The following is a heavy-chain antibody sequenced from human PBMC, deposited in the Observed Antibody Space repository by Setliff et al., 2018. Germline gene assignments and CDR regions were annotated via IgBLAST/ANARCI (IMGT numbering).Heavy chain of an antibody. V-gene: IGHV3-7*01. CDR3: SSYLVS. CDR2: IKEDGSQR. J-gene: IGHJ4*02. CDR1: GFIFGDCA. Sequence: PGGSLRLSCTVSGFIFGDCALTWARQAPGKGLEWVANIKEDGSQRNYVDAVRGRFTVSRDNARNLLYLQMNSLRVDDTAVYYCSSYLVSWGQGALVTVSS. D-gene: IGHD2-21*01.